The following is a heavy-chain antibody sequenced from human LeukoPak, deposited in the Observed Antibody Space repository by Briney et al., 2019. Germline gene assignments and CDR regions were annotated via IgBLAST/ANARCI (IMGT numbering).Heavy chain of an antibody. CDR2: IYYRGTT. D-gene: IGHD5-24*01. Sequence: SETLSLTCTVSGGSINSHYWSWIRRPPGKGLEWIGHIYYRGTTKYIPSLKSRVTISLDMSKNQFSLKLTSATAADTAVYHCARAVATIFDYYMDVWGNGTTVTVSS. CDR1: GGSINSHY. CDR3: ARAVATIFDYYMDV. J-gene: IGHJ6*03. V-gene: IGHV4-59*11.